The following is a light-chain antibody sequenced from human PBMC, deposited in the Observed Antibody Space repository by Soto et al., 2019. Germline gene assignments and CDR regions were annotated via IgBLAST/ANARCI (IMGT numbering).Light chain of an antibody. CDR3: NSYTGSNNFVV. Sequence: QSALTQPPSASGSPVRSVTISCTGTSSDVGGYDYVSWYQQHPGKAPELIIYEVNKQPSGVPDRFSGSKSGNTASLTVSGLQAEDEADYYCNSYTGSNNFVVFGTGTKVTVL. V-gene: IGLV2-8*01. CDR2: EVN. CDR1: SSDVGGYDY. J-gene: IGLJ1*01.